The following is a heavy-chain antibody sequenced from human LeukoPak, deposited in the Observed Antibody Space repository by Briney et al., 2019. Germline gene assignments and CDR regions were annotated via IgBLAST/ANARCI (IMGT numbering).Heavy chain of an antibody. D-gene: IGHD6-13*01. CDR2: INHSGST. V-gene: IGHV4-34*01. CDR3: ARKDSSSWNFDY. J-gene: IGHJ4*02. Sequence: SETLSLTCAAYGGSFSGYYWSWIRQPPGKGLEWIGEINHSGSTNYNPSLKSRVTISVDTSKNQFSLKLSSVTAADTAVYYCARKDSSSWNFDYWGQGTLVTVSS. CDR1: GGSFSGYY.